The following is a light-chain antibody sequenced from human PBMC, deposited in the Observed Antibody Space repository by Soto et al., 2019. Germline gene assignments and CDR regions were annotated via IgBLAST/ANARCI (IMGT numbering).Light chain of an antibody. V-gene: IGKV1-39*01. CDR1: ESISRS. CDR3: QQSFATPYT. CDR2: AES. J-gene: IGKJ2*01. Sequence: DIEMTQSPSSLPASVGDRVTITCRASESISRSLNWYQHKPGTAPKLLIYAESSLQTGVPSRFSGSRYGTDFTLTISSLQPEDFAAYYCQQSFATPYTFGQGTRLEIK.